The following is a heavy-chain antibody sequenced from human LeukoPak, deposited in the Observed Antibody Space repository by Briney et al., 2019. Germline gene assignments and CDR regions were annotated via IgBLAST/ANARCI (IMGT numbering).Heavy chain of an antibody. CDR2: IRSNAYGGTA. CDR1: GFTFGEYA. CDR3: TRENGEKRHFDL. Sequence: GGSLRLSCTTSGFTFGEYAMSWVRQAPGKGLEWVGFIRSNAYGGTAEYAASVRSRFTISRDDSKSIAYLQVNSLKTEDIAVYYCTRENGEKRHFDLWGRGTLVTVSS. D-gene: IGHD7-27*01. V-gene: IGHV3-49*04. J-gene: IGHJ2*01.